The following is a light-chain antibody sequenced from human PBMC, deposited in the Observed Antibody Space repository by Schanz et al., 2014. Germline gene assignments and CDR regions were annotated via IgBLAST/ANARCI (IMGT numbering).Light chain of an antibody. Sequence: DIQMTQSPSTLSASVGDRVTITCRASQSISSWLAWYQQNPGKAPKLLIYDATSLESGVPSRFSGSGSGTDFTLTISSLQPEDFATYYCQQLNSYPLTFGQGTRLEIK. CDR3: QQLNSYPLT. CDR1: QSISSW. V-gene: IGKV1-5*01. CDR2: DAT. J-gene: IGKJ5*01.